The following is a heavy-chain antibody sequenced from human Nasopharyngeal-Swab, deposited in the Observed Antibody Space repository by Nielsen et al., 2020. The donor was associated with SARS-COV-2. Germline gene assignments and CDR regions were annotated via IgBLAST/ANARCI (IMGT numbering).Heavy chain of an antibody. V-gene: IGHV3-13*01. CDR1: GFTFSSYD. CDR2: IGTAGDT. CDR3: ARSRTAMTSPYYYYGMDG. J-gene: IGHJ6*04. D-gene: IGHD5-18*01. Sequence: GGSLRLSCAASGFTFSSYDMHWVRQATGKGLEWVSAIGTAGDTYYPGSVKGRFTISRENAKNSLYLQMNSLRAGDTAVYYCARSRTAMTSPYYYYGMDGGGKGT.